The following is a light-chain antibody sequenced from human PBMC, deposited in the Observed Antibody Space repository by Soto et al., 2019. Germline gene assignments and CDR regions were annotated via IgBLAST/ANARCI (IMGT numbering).Light chain of an antibody. CDR3: QHYGDSPT. CDR1: QSVSND. Sequence: EIVISKSPATLSVSPGERATLSWRASQSVSNDLAWYQQKAGHATRLVIYAASIRGTGIPDMFSGSGAGTDFTLTISVLEPEDLAVYCRQHYGDSPTFGEGAKVDI. J-gene: IGKJ4*02. CDR2: AAS. V-gene: IGKV3D-15*03.